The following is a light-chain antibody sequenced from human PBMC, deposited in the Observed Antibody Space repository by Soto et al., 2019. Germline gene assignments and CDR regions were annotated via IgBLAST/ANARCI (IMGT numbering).Light chain of an antibody. Sequence: QSALTQPASVSGSPGQSITISCTGTTSDVGRYKYVSWYQQHPGKAPKLMIYEVSNRPSGVSDRFSGSKSGNTASLTISGVQAEHEADYYCSSYTSSSTWVFGGGTKLTVL. V-gene: IGLV2-14*01. J-gene: IGLJ3*02. CDR1: TSDVGRYKY. CDR3: SSYTSSSTWV. CDR2: EVS.